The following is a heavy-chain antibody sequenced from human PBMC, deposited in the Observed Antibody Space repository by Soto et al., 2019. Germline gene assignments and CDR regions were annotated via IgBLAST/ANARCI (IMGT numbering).Heavy chain of an antibody. V-gene: IGHV1-69*01. CDR3: ARDRKSAATWDLNWFDP. CDR1: GGTFSSYA. J-gene: IGHJ5*02. Sequence: QVQLVQSGAEVKKPGSSVKVSCKASGGTFSSYAISWVRQAPGQGLEWMGGIIPIFGTANYAQKFQGRVTITADESTSTAYMELSSLRSEDTAVYYCARDRKSAATWDLNWFDPWGQGTLVTVSS. D-gene: IGHD6-25*01. CDR2: IIPIFGTA.